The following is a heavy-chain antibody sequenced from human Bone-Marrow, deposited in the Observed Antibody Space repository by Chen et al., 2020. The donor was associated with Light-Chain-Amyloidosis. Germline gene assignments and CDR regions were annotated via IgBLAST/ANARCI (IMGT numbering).Heavy chain of an antibody. CDR1: GYIFPNYW. V-gene: IGHV5-51*01. CDR2: IYPDDSDA. D-gene: IGHD5-12*01. CDR3: ARRRDGYNFDY. Sequence: EVQLEQSGPEVKKPGESLTISCKGPGYIFPNYWTGWVRQMPGKGLEWMGVIYPDDSDARYSPSFEGQVTISADKSITTAYLQWRSLKASDTAMYYCARRRDGYNFDYWGQGTLVTVSS. J-gene: IGHJ4*02.